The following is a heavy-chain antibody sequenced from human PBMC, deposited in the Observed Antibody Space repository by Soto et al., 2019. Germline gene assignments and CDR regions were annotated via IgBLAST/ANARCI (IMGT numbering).Heavy chain of an antibody. D-gene: IGHD5-12*01. Sequence: PVGSLRVSCVASGFPFTNAWMTWVRQTPRKGLEWLGLIKRKSNGGTTDYAAPVNGRFTISRDDSKNTVYLQMDSLRNDDTAIYYCARWEYGAYDYGAFDIWGQGTVVTVSS. CDR3: ARWEYGAYDYGAFDI. CDR2: IKRKSNGGTT. V-gene: IGHV3-15*05. J-gene: IGHJ3*02. CDR1: GFPFTNAW.